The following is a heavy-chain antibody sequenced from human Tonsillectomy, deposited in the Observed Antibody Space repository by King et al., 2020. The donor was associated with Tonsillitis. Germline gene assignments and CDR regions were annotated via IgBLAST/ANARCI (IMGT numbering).Heavy chain of an antibody. J-gene: IGHJ4*02. Sequence: QLVQSGAEVKKPGASVKVSCKASGYTFTSYYMHWVRQAPGQGLEWMGIINPSGGSTSYAQKFQVRVTMSRDTSTSTVYMELSRLRSEDTAVYYCASSQASAAKYYFDYWGQGTLVTVSS. CDR2: INPSGGST. CDR1: GYTFTSYY. D-gene: IGHD2-15*01. V-gene: IGHV1-46*01. CDR3: ASSQASAAKYYFDY.